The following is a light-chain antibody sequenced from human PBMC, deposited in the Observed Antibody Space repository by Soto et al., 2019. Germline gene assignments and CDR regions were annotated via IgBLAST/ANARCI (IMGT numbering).Light chain of an antibody. CDR3: QQRNIWPPVT. J-gene: IGKJ5*01. CDR1: PCVTNY. CDR2: GAF. V-gene: IGKV3-11*01. Sequence: EIVMTQSPATLSVSLGERATLSCRASPCVTNYLAWYQQKPGQAPRLVIYGAFNRATGIPARFSGSGSGTDFTLTISSLEPEDFAVYYCQQRNIWPPVTFGQGTRLEIK.